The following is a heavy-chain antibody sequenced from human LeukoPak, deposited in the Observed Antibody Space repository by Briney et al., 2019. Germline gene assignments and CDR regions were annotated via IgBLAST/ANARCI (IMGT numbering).Heavy chain of an antibody. CDR2: VSGNGATT. D-gene: IGHD4-11*01. J-gene: IGHJ4*02. CDR1: GFTFSSYA. Sequence: GGSLRVSCAASGFTFSSYAMSWVRLAPGKGLEWVPTVSGNGATTYYADSVKGRFTISRDNSKNTLDLQMSSLRAEDTAIYFCARVPHPTYYFDYWGRGTLVTVSS. V-gene: IGHV3-23*01. CDR3: ARVPHPTYYFDY.